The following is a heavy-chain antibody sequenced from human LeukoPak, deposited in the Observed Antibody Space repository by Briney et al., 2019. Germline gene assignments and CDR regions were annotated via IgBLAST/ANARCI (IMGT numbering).Heavy chain of an antibody. CDR3: ARGRRGIAVAGKQLNYFDY. D-gene: IGHD6-19*01. V-gene: IGHV4-34*01. Sequence: SEILSLTCAVYGGSFSGYYWSWIRQPPGKGLEWIGEINHSGSTNYNPSLKSRVTISVDTSKNQFSLKLSSVTAADTAVYYCARGRRGIAVAGKQLNYFDYWGQGTLVTVSS. CDR2: INHSGST. J-gene: IGHJ4*02. CDR1: GGSFSGYY.